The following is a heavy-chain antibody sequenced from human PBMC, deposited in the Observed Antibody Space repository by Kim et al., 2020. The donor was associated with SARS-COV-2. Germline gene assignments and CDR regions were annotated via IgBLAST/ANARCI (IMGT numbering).Heavy chain of an antibody. D-gene: IGHD6-19*01. V-gene: IGHV4-4*02. J-gene: IGHJ6*02. CDR2: IYHSGST. Sequence: SETLSLTCAVSGGSISSSNWWSWVRQPPGKGLEWIGEIYHSGSTNYNPSLKSRVTISVDKSKNQFSLKLSSVTAADTAVYYCAREPTAVAIPLHYYYGMDVWGQGTTVTVSS. CDR1: GGSISSSNW. CDR3: AREPTAVAIPLHYYYGMDV.